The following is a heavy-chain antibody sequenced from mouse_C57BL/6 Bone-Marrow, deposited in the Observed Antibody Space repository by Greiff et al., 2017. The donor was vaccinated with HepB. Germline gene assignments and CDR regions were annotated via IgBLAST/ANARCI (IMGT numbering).Heavy chain of an antibody. Sequence: VQLMESGAELVRPGASVTLSCKASGYTFTDYEMHWVKLTPVHGLEWIGAIDPETGGTAYNQKFKGKAILTADKSSSTAYMELRSLTSEDSAVYYCTRSEDGYYFYYAMDYWGQGTSVTVSS. CDR1: GYTFTDYE. D-gene: IGHD2-3*01. CDR2: IDPETGGT. J-gene: IGHJ4*01. CDR3: TRSEDGYYFYYAMDY. V-gene: IGHV1-15*01.